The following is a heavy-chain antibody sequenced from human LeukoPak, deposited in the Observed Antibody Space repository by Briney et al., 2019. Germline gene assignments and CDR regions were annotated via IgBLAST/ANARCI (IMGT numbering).Heavy chain of an antibody. V-gene: IGHV3-21*01. D-gene: IGHD1-1*01. CDR2: ISSGSSYI. J-gene: IGHJ6*03. CDR3: AKRRRYYYYMDV. Sequence: GGSLRLSCAASGFTFSSYSMNWVRQAPGKGLEWVSSISSGSSYIYYADSVKGRFTISRDNAKNSLYLQMNSLRAEDTAVYYCAKRRRYYYYMDVWGKGTTVTVSS. CDR1: GFTFSSYS.